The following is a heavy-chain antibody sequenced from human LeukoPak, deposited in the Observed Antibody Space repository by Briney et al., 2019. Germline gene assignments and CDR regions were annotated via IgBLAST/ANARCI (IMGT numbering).Heavy chain of an antibody. Sequence: SGGSLRLSCAASGFTFSTYVMSWVRQAAGKGLEWVSAISGSGVRTYYADSVKGRFTISRDNSKKTLYLQMSSLRAEDTAVYYCAKERESSGYFDYWGQGALVTVSS. J-gene: IGHJ4*02. CDR2: ISGSGVRT. CDR1: GFTFSTYV. D-gene: IGHD3-22*01. V-gene: IGHV3-23*01. CDR3: AKERESSGYFDY.